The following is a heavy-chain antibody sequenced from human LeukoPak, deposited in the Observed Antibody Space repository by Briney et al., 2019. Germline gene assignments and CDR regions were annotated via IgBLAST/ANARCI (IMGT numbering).Heavy chain of an antibody. J-gene: IGHJ4*02. CDR2: ISHDVSEK. CDR3: AKGVYGSRSTSLADV. V-gene: IGHV3-30*18. CDR1: GFSFSNYG. D-gene: IGHD3-10*01. Sequence: GRSLRLSCVTSGFSFSNYGMHWVRQAPGKGLEWAAVISHDVSEKYYADFVKGRFTISRDNSKNTLYLQMNGLRVEDTAVYYCAKGVYGSRSTSLADVWGQGTLVTVSS.